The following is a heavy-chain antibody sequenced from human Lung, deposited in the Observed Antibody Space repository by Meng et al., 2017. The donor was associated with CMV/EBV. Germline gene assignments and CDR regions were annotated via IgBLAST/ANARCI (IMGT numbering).Heavy chain of an antibody. CDR2: IIPIFGTA. J-gene: IGHJ4*02. D-gene: IGHD1-26*01. V-gene: IGHV1-69*05. Sequence: KVSCTASGDTFSRYAISWVRQATGQGLEWMGGIIPIFGTANYAQKFQGRVTITTGESTSTAYMELSSLRSDDTAVYYCARLSGTISDYWGQGTLVTVSS. CDR3: ARLSGTISDY. CDR1: GDTFSRYA.